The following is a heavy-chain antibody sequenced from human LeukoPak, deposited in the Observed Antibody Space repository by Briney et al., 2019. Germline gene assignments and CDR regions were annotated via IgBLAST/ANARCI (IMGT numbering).Heavy chain of an antibody. J-gene: IGHJ4*02. V-gene: IGHV3-21*01. Sequence: GGSLRLSCAASGFTFSSYSMSWVRQAPGKGLEWVSSISSSSSYIYYADSVEGRFTISRDNAKNSLYLQMNGLRAEDTVVYYCARGTNTAMGVDNWGQGTLVTVSS. CDR2: ISSSSSYI. D-gene: IGHD5-18*01. CDR3: ARGTNTAMGVDN. CDR1: GFTFSSYS.